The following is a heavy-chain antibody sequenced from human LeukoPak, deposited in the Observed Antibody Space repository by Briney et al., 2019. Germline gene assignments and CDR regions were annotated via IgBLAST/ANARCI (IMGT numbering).Heavy chain of an antibody. CDR1: GFTFSNYA. V-gene: IGHV3-23*03. J-gene: IGHJ6*02. CDR2: IYSGGST. CDR3: ARENNFGSGMDV. Sequence: GGSLRLSCAASGFTFSNYAMNWVRQAPGKGLQWVSVIYSGGSTYYADSVKGRFTISRDNSKNTLHLQMNSLRAEDTAVYYCARENNFGSGMDVWGQGTTVTVSS. D-gene: IGHD3-10*01.